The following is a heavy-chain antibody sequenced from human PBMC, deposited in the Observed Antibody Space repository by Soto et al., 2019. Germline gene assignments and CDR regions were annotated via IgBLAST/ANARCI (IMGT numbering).Heavy chain of an antibody. Sequence: XGSLRLSCAASGFTFSSYGIHWVRQAPGKGLEWVALISYDGSNKYYADSVKGRFTISRDNSKNTLYLQMNSLRAEDTAMYYCAKDAPYYYDSSGYYGPFDYWGQGTLVTVSS. J-gene: IGHJ4*02. D-gene: IGHD3-22*01. CDR2: ISYDGSNK. CDR1: GFTFSSYG. V-gene: IGHV3-30*18. CDR3: AKDAPYYYDSSGYYGPFDY.